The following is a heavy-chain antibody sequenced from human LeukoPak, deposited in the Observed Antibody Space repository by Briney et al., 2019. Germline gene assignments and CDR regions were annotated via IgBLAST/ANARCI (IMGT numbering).Heavy chain of an antibody. CDR3: ASGRAHCGGDCYSRYYYGMDV. V-gene: IGHV1-69*04. Sequence: GSSVKVSCKASGGSFSSYAISWVRQAPGQGLEWMGRIIPILGIANYAQKFQGRVTITADKSTSTAYMELSSLRSEDTAVYYCASGRAHCGGDCYSRYYYGMDVWGQGTTVTVSS. CDR2: IIPILGIA. CDR1: GGSFSSYA. J-gene: IGHJ6*02. D-gene: IGHD2-21*02.